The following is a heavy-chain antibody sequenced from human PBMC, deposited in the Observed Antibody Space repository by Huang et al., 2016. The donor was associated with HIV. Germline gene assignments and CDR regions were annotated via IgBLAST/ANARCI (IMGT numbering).Heavy chain of an antibody. CDR3: ARSPYTILDYYDGLDV. V-gene: IGHV6-1*01. CDR2: TDYRSEWYN. Sequence: QVQLQQSGPGLVKPSQTHSLTCVISGDSVSSNSAAWNWIRQSPSRGLEWLGRTDYRSEWYNDYAVSVRSRITIGPDTAKNQFSLQLNSVRPGYTAVYYCARSPYTILDYYDGLDVWGQGTTVTVSS. J-gene: IGHJ6*02. D-gene: IGHD2-2*02. CDR1: GDSVSSNSAA.